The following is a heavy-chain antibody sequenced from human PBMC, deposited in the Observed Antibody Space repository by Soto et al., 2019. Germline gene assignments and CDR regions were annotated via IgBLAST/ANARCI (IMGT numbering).Heavy chain of an antibody. Sequence: GGSLRVSCAASGFTFGNFGMRWVRQTPGKGLEWVSTITETGGYTYYTDSVKGRFTISRDNSKNTLYLQMTSLRAEDTALYYCTKASSDRNHMEVWGPGTTVTVSS. CDR3: TKASSDRNHMEV. CDR1: GFTFGNFG. V-gene: IGHV3-23*01. CDR2: ITETGGYT. J-gene: IGHJ6*02.